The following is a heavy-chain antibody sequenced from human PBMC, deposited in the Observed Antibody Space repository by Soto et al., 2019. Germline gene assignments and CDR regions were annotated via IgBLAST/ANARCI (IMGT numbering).Heavy chain of an antibody. V-gene: IGHV3-30-3*01. CDR2: ISYDGSNK. D-gene: IGHD3-22*01. CDR1: GFTFSSYA. CDR3: ARGKTYYYDSSGYSYFDY. Sequence: GGSLRLSCAASGFTFSSYAMHWVRQAPGKGLEWVAVISYDGSNKYYADSVKGRSTISRDNSKNTLYLQMNSLRAEDTAVYYCARGKTYYYDSSGYSYFDYWGQGTLVTVS. J-gene: IGHJ4*02.